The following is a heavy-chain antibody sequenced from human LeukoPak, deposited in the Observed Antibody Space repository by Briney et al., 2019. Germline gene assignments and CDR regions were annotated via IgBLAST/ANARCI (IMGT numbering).Heavy chain of an antibody. V-gene: IGHV3-23*01. CDR3: AKDIQLST. D-gene: IGHD5-24*01. CDR2: IGSSGGST. Sequence: GGSLRLSCAASGFTFSSAAMTWVRQAPGRGLEWVSLIGSSGGSTYYADSVKGRFTISRDNSKNTLSLQMNSLRVEDTAIYYCAKDIQLSTWGLGTMVTVSS. J-gene: IGHJ3*01. CDR1: GFTFSSAA.